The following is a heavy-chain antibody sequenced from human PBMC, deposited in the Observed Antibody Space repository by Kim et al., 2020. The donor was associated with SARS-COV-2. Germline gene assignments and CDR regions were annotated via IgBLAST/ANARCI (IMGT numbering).Heavy chain of an antibody. V-gene: IGHV4-34*01. Sequence: SETLSLTCAVYGGSFSGYYWSWIRQPPGKGLEWIGEINHSGSTNYNPSLKSRVTISVDTSKNQFSLKLSSVTAADTAVYYCARDRPDTAILSRYYYYYYGMDVWGQGTTVTVSS. J-gene: IGHJ6*02. CDR1: GGSFSGYY. CDR2: INHSGST. D-gene: IGHD5-18*01. CDR3: ARDRPDTAILSRYYYYYYGMDV.